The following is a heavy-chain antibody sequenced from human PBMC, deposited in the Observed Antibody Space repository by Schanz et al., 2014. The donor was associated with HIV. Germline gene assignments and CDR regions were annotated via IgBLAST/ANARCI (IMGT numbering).Heavy chain of an antibody. J-gene: IGHJ6*02. CDR3: ARVANWDYYGMDV. CDR1: GFTFRSYG. CDR2: ISNDGSYK. V-gene: IGHV3-30*03. Sequence: QVQLVESGGGVVQPGRSQRLSCAASGFTFRSYGVHWVRQAPGKGLEWLSVISNDGSYKYYADSVKGRFTISRDNSKNTLFLQMNSLRGEDTAVYYCARVANWDYYGMDVWGRGTTVTVSS. D-gene: IGHD3-16*01.